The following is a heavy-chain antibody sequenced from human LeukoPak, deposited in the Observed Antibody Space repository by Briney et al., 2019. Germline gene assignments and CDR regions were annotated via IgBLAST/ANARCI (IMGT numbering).Heavy chain of an antibody. Sequence: ASVKGSCTTSGYTFTSYYIHWVRQAPGQGLEWMGVINPSGGSTGYAQKFQGRVTMTRDTSTSTVYMELSSLRSEDTAVYYCAKGGLITGTRPGLDYWGQGTLVTVSS. CDR2: INPSGGST. V-gene: IGHV1-46*01. CDR3: AKGGLITGTRPGLDY. CDR1: GYTFTSYY. D-gene: IGHD1-20*01. J-gene: IGHJ4*01.